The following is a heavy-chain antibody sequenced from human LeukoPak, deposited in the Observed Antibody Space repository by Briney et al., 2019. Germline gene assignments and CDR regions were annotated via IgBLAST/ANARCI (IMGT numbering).Heavy chain of an antibody. J-gene: IGHJ6*02. CDR1: GYSFSTYG. Sequence: RASVKVSCKTSGYSFSTYGINWVRQATGQGLEWMGWMNPNSGNTGYAQKFQGRVTMTRNTSISTAYMELSSLRSEDTAVYYCARSNIVVVPAADVLAWGMDVWGQGTTVTVSS. V-gene: IGHV1-8*02. D-gene: IGHD2-2*01. CDR3: ARSNIVVVPAADVLAWGMDV. CDR2: MNPNSGNT.